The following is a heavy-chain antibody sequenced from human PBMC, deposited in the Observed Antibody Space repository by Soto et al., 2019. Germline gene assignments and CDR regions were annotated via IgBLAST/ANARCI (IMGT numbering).Heavy chain of an antibody. V-gene: IGHV4-30-4*01. CDR1: GDSISSPHYY. CDR2: IYYTGNN. D-gene: IGHD6-19*01. Sequence: SETLSLTCTVSGDSISSPHYYWAWIRQPPGKGLEWVGYIYYTGNNFYNPALKSRVAMSVDPSTNQFSLKLASVTAADTAVYYCARGGSGWQIDYWGQGTLVTVSS. J-gene: IGHJ4*02. CDR3: ARGGSGWQIDY.